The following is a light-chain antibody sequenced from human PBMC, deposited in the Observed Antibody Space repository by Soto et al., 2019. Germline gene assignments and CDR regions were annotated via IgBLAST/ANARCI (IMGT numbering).Light chain of an antibody. CDR2: RAS. CDR1: QSVSSDD. Sequence: EIVLTQSPGTLSLSPGERAALSCRASQSVSSDDLAWYQQKPGQGPRLLIFRASSRATGIPDRISGSGSGTDFTLTISRLEPEDFAVYYCQQYGSTPFTFGQGTKLEI. V-gene: IGKV3-20*01. J-gene: IGKJ2*01. CDR3: QQYGSTPFT.